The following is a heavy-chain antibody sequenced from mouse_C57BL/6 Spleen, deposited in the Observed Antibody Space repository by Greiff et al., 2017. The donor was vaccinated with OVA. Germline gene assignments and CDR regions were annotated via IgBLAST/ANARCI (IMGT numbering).Heavy chain of an antibody. Sequence: QVQLKQPGAELVMPGASVKLSCKASGYTFTSYWMHWVKQRPGQGLEWIGEIDPSDSYTNYNQKFKGKSTLTVDKSSSTAYMQLSSLTSEDSAVYYCASRLLRDWYFDVWGTGTTVTVSS. D-gene: IGHD1-1*01. CDR2: IDPSDSYT. J-gene: IGHJ1*03. V-gene: IGHV1-69*01. CDR3: ASRLLRDWYFDV. CDR1: GYTFTSYW.